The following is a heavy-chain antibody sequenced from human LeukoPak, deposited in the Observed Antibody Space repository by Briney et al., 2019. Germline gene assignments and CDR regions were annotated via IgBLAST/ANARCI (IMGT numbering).Heavy chain of an antibody. D-gene: IGHD4-17*01. Sequence: GGSLRLSCAASGFTFSSYAMSWVRQAPGKGLEWVANIKQDGSEKYYVDSVKGRFTISRDNAKNSLYLQMNSLRAKDTAVYYCARGLYGDYGSAYFDYWGQGTLVTVSS. CDR2: IKQDGSEK. CDR1: GFTFSSYA. V-gene: IGHV3-7*01. CDR3: ARGLYGDYGSAYFDY. J-gene: IGHJ4*02.